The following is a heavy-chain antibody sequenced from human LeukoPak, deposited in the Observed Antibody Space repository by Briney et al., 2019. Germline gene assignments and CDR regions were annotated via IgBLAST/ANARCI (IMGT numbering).Heavy chain of an antibody. Sequence: QPGGSLRLSCAASGFTFSSYSMNWVRQQAPGRGLECVSYISSSSGSIHYTDSVKGRFTISRDNSKNTLYLQMNSLRAEDTAVYYCAKEEDIVVVPAALDYWGQGTLVTVSS. V-gene: IGHV3-48*01. CDR1: GFTFSSYS. D-gene: IGHD2-2*01. J-gene: IGHJ4*02. CDR3: AKEEDIVVVPAALDY. CDR2: ISSSSGSI.